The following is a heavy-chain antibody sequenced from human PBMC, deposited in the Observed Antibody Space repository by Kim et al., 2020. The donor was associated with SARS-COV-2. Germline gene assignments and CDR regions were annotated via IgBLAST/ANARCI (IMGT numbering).Heavy chain of an antibody. Sequence: YYADSVKGRFTVSRDNANNALYLQMNSLRVEDTAVYYCAKDRCIRLCSSYWGQGILVTVSS. CDR3: AKDRCIRLCSSY. D-gene: IGHD2-21*01. V-gene: IGHV3-7*03. J-gene: IGHJ4*02.